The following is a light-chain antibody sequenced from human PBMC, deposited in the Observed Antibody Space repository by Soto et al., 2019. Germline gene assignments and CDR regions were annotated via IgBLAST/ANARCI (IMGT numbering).Light chain of an antibody. CDR1: QDVGKW. CDR3: QQDNSFPIT. CDR2: GAS. Sequence: DIQMTQSPPSVSASVGDRVTITCRASQDVGKWLAWYQQKPGKAPKLLIHGASSLKSGVPPRYSGSGYGTEFTLTISSLQPEDFATYYCQQDNSFPITFGQGTRLE. J-gene: IGKJ5*01. V-gene: IGKV1-12*01.